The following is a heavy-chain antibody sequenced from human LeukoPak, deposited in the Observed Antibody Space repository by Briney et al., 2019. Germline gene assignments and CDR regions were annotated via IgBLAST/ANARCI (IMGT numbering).Heavy chain of an antibody. Sequence: SETLSLTCTVPGGSISSYYWSWIRQPPGKGLQWIGYIYYSGSTNYNPSLKSRVTISVDTSKNQFSLKLSSVTAADTAVYYCAREPDHRYSYGPVDYWGQGTLVTVSS. CDR3: AREPDHRYSYGPVDY. CDR1: GGSISSYY. CDR2: IYYSGST. V-gene: IGHV4-59*12. J-gene: IGHJ4*02. D-gene: IGHD5-18*01.